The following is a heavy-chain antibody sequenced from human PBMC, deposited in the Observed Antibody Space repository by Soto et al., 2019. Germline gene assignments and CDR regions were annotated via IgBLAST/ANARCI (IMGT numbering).Heavy chain of an antibody. D-gene: IGHD5-18*01. CDR1: GGSFSGYY. CDR3: ARGLRGYSYGRLYYSYGMDV. CDR2: INHSGST. Sequence: SETLSLTCAVYGGSFSGYYWSWIRQPPGKGLEWIGEINHSGSTNYNPSLKSRVTISVDTSKNQFSLKLSSVTAADTAVYYCARGLRGYSYGRLYYSYGMDVWGQGTTVTVSS. V-gene: IGHV4-34*01. J-gene: IGHJ6*02.